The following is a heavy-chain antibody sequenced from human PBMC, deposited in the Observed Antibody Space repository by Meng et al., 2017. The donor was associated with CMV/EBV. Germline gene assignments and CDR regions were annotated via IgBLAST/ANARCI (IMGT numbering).Heavy chain of an antibody. CDR3: ARGLWFGELSPFDY. V-gene: IGHV4-34*01. J-gene: IGHJ4*02. D-gene: IGHD3-10*01. Sequence: QVQLQQWGAGLLKPSETLSLTCAVYGGSFSGYYWSWIRQPPGKGLEWIGEINHSGSTNYNPSLKSRVTISVDTSQNQFSLKLSSVTAADTAVYYCARGLWFGELSPFDYWGQGTLVTVSS. CDR1: GGSFSGYY. CDR2: INHSGST.